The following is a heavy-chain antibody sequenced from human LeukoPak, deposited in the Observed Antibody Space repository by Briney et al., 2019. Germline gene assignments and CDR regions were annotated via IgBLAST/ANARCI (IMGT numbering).Heavy chain of an antibody. V-gene: IGHV6-1*01. CDR3: ARGPSYFQH. J-gene: IGHJ1*01. CDR2: TYYRSKWYK. CDR1: GDIISSNSAT. Sequence: SQTLSLTCAISGDIISSNSATWNWIRQSPSRGLEWLGRTYYRSKWYKYYAVSVKGRITINPDTSKNQFSLQLNSVTPEDTAVYYCARGPSYFQHWGQGTLVTVSS.